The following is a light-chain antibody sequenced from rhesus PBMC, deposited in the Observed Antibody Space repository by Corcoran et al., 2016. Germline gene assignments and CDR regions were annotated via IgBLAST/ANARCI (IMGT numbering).Light chain of an antibody. V-gene: IGKV1-22*01. CDR2: RAS. Sequence: DIQMTQSPSSLSASVGDTVTITCRASQSISFWLAWYQQKPGKAPNLLISRASSLESGVPSRGSGSGSGTDFTLTIRSLQSADFATYYCHQYSSSHRFGQWTKVEI. J-gene: IGKJ2*01. CDR3: HQYSSSHR. CDR1: QSISFW.